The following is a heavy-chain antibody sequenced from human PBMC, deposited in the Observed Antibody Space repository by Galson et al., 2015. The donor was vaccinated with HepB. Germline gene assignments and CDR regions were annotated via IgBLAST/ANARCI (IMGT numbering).Heavy chain of an antibody. CDR3: ARGDYYDSSGYYGRGYYYGMDV. J-gene: IGHJ6*02. D-gene: IGHD3-22*01. CDR1: GGTFSSYA. CDR2: IIPIFGTA. V-gene: IGHV1-69*06. Sequence: SVKVSCKASGGTFSSYAISWVRQAPGQGLEWMGGIIPIFGTANYAQKFQGRDTITADKSTSTAYMELSSLRSEDTAVYYCARGDYYDSSGYYGRGYYYGMDVWGQGTTVTVSS.